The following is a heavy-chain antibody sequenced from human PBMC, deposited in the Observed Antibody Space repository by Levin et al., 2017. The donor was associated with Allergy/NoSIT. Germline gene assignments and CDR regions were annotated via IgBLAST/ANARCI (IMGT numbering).Heavy chain of an antibody. CDR3: ARGPAYSDSRGYSYYFHY. J-gene: IGHJ4*02. CDR2: INPNSGNT. V-gene: IGHV1-8*01. CDR1: GDTFSSYD. Sequence: PGESLKISCKASGDTFSSYDFNWVRQATGQGLEWMGWINPNSGNTGYAQKFQGRVTVTRDTSISTAFMELSSLRSEDTAVYYCARGPAYSDSRGYSYYFHYWGQGTLVTVSS. D-gene: IGHD3-22*01.